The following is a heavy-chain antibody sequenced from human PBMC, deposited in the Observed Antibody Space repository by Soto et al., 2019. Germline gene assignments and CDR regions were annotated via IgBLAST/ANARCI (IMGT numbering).Heavy chain of an antibody. CDR2: ISGAGT. CDR1: GFIFTNYA. D-gene: IGHD1-26*01. Sequence: EVQLLQSGGGLVQPGGSLTLSCAASGFIFTNYAMTWVRQAHGKGLEWVSTISGAGTNYADSVQGRFTISRDDSNNTLYLRMDSLRAEDTAVYYCAKGTEYTGNSYHFDYWGQGTLVTVSS. CDR3: AKGTEYTGNSYHFDY. J-gene: IGHJ4*02. V-gene: IGHV3-23*01.